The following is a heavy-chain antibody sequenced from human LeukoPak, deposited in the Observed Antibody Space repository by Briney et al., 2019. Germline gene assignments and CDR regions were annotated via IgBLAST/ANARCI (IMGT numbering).Heavy chain of an antibody. Sequence: GRSLRLSCAASGFIFSDYGMHWVRQSPDKGLEWVALISYDGDNAYYADSVKGRFTISRDNSKNTLYLQMNSLRAEDTAVYYCARAPRGYGSAAYYMDVWGKGTTVTVSS. CDR1: GFIFSDYG. CDR3: ARAPRGYGSAAYYMDV. J-gene: IGHJ6*03. V-gene: IGHV3-30*03. CDR2: ISYDGDNA. D-gene: IGHD3-10*01.